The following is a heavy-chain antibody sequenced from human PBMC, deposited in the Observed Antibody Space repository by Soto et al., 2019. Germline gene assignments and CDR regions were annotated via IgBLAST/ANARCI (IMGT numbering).Heavy chain of an antibody. Sequence: GSLRLSCAASGFTFSSYGMHWVRQAPGKGLEWVAVISYDGSNKYYADSVKGRFTISRDNSKNTLYLQMNSLRAEDTAVYYCARDKSMNHAFDIWGQGTMVAVSS. J-gene: IGHJ3*02. CDR1: GFTFSSYG. CDR3: ARDKSMNHAFDI. D-gene: IGHD3-22*01. V-gene: IGHV3-30*03. CDR2: ISYDGSNK.